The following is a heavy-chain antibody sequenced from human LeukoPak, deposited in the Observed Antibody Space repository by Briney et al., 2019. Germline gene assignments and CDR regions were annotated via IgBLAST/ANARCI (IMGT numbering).Heavy chain of an antibody. V-gene: IGHV3-53*04. Sequence: GGSLRLSCAASGFTISGNYMTWVRQAPGKGLEWVSVIYGGGSTYYADSVKGRFTISRHDSENTVYLQMNSLRPEDMAVYYCARDRPGDVWGEGTTVTVSS. CDR3: ARDRPGDV. CDR2: IYGGGST. J-gene: IGHJ6*04. CDR1: GFTISGNY.